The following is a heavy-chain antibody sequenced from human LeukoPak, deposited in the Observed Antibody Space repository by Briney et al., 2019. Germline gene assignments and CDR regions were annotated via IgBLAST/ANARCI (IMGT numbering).Heavy chain of an antibody. CDR2: ISGSGGST. J-gene: IGHJ4*02. Sequence: PGGSLRLSCAASGFTFSSYAMSWVRQAPGKGLEWVSAISGSGGSTYYADSVKGRFTISRDNSKNTLYLQMNSLRAEDTAVYYCARDDSSSWYFDYWGQGTLVTVSS. CDR3: ARDDSSSWYFDY. V-gene: IGHV3-23*01. CDR1: GFTFSSYA. D-gene: IGHD6-13*01.